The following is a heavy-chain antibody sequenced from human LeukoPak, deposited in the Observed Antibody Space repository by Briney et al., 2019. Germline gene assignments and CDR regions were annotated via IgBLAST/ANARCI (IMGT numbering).Heavy chain of an antibody. CDR2: IWPGNSDT. V-gene: IGHV5-51*01. Sequence: GESLKISCKGSGYSFTNYWSGWVRQMPGKGLEWMAIIWPGNSDTRYSPSFQGQVTISADKSISTAYLQWSSLQASDTAMYYCVRGKGYCSDTSCRIFDYWGQGTLVTVSS. CDR1: GYSFTNYW. CDR3: VRGKGYCSDTSCRIFDY. J-gene: IGHJ4*02. D-gene: IGHD2-2*01.